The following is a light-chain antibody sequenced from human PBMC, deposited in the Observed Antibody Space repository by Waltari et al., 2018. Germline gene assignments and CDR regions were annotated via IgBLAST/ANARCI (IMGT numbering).Light chain of an antibody. J-gene: IGKJ1*01. CDR1: PTILYNSNNKNY. V-gene: IGKV4-1*01. Sequence: VMTQSPDSLAVSLGERATLNCKSSPTILYNSNNKNYLVWYQQKPGQPPKLLIYWASTRESGVPDRFNGSGSGTDFTLTISSLQAEDVALYYCQQFYTSPPTFGQGTKVEIK. CDR3: QQFYTSPPT. CDR2: WAS.